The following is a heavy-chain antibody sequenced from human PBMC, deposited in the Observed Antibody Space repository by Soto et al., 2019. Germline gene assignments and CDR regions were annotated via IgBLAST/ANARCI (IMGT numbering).Heavy chain of an antibody. D-gene: IGHD1-26*01. CDR3: AKEGGLSGSYYISSSYYFDY. CDR2: ISYDGSNT. Sequence: QVQLVESGGGVVQPGRSLRLSCVASGFTFSSYGMHWVRQAPGKGLEWVAIISYDGSNTYYADSVKGRFTISRDNSKNTRYLQMNRQRAEDKSVYYCAKEGGLSGSYYISSSYYFDYWGQGTLVTVSS. J-gene: IGHJ4*02. V-gene: IGHV3-30*18. CDR1: GFTFSSYG.